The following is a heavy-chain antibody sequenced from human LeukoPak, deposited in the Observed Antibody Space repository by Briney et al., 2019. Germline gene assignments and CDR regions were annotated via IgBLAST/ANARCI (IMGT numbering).Heavy chain of an antibody. CDR2: IIGSGGST. V-gene: IGHV3-23*01. D-gene: IGHD2-21*02. CDR1: GFTFSTYA. Sequence: HPGGSLRLSCVASGFTFSTYAMSWVRQAPGKGLEWVSAIIGSGGSTYYADSVKGRFTISRDNSKNTLYLQMNSLRAEDTAVYYCANDVGYCGSDCFIDYWGQGTLVTVSS. J-gene: IGHJ4*02. CDR3: ANDVGYCGSDCFIDY.